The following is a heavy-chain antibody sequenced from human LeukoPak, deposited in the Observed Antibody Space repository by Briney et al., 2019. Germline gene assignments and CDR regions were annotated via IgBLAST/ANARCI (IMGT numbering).Heavy chain of an antibody. CDR3: ARAEGRARLTY. D-gene: IGHD1-26*01. J-gene: IGHJ4*02. CDR2: IKLDGNEI. V-gene: IGHV3-7*01. Sequence: PGGSLRLSCAPSGFTFSDYWMSWVRQAPGKGLEWVANIKLDGNEIYYVDSVRGRFTISRDNAKNSLYLQMNSLRAEDTAVYYCARAEGRARLTYWGQGTLVTVSS. CDR1: GFTFSDYW.